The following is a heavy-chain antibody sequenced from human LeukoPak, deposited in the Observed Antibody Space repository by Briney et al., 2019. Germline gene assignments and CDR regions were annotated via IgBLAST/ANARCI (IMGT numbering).Heavy chain of an antibody. CDR1: GFTFSSYA. V-gene: IGHV4-38-2*01. CDR2: IYHSGST. CDR3: ARGVARSSKFHFSYYFDY. J-gene: IGHJ4*02. D-gene: IGHD6-6*01. Sequence: GSLRLSCAASGFTFSSYAMHWIRQPPGKGLEWIGSIYHSGSTYYNPSLKSRVTISVDTSKNQFSLKLSSVTAADTAVYYCARGVARSSKFHFSYYFDYWGQGTLVTVSS.